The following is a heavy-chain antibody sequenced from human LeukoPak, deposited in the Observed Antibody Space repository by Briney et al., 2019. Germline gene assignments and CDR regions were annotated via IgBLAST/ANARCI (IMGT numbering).Heavy chain of an antibody. D-gene: IGHD1-1*01. CDR3: ARDRTNWSDPPKLKY. CDR2: ISVYNGNT. J-gene: IGHJ4*02. V-gene: IGHV1-18*01. Sequence: VASVKVSCKASGYTFTSYGFSWVRQAPGQGLEWMGWISVYNGNTNYAQKLQGRVTMTTDTSTSTAYMELRSLRSDDTAVYYCARDRTNWSDPPKLKYWGQGTLVTVSS. CDR1: GYTFTSYG.